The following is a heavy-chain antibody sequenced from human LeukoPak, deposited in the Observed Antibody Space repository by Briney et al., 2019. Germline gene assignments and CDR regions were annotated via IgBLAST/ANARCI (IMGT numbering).Heavy chain of an antibody. CDR1: GFTFSSYA. V-gene: IGHV3-23*01. CDR2: ISGGGGST. CDR3: ERDRTYSSSSVDY. D-gene: IGHD6-6*01. J-gene: IGHJ4*02. Sequence: GGSLRPSCAASGFTFSSYAMSWVRQAPGKGLEWVSAISGGGGSTYYADSVKGRFTISRDNSKNTLYLQMNSLRAEDTAVYYCERDRTYSSSSVDYWGQGPLVTVSS.